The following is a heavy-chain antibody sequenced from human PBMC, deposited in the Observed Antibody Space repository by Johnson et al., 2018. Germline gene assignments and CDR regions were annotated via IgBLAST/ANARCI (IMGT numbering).Heavy chain of an antibody. CDR2: IDPRGGTT. CDR1: GYNLTRYY. D-gene: IGHD3-10*01. CDR3: ASYGVGFDI. J-gene: IGHJ3*02. V-gene: IGHV1-46*01. Sequence: QVQLVQSGAEVKKPGASVKVSCKASGYNLTRYYLHFVRQAPGQGLEWMGIIDPRGGTTEYAQRFRGRITMTRDTSTNTVFVELSSLTSEDTALYFCASYGVGFDIWGQGTKITVSP.